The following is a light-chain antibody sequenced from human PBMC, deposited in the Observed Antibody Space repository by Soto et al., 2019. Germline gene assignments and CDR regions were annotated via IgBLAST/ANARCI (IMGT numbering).Light chain of an antibody. J-gene: IGKJ2*01. CDR3: MQALHLPYT. CDR1: QSLLRSDGYND. Sequence: DIVMTQSPLSLPVTPGEPASISCRSSQSLLRSDGYNDLDWYLQKTGRSPQLLIYLTSTRDSGVPDRFTGSASGTDFPLRISIVEAEDVGIDYCMQALHLPYTFRQGPKLEIK. CDR2: LTS. V-gene: IGKV2-28*01.